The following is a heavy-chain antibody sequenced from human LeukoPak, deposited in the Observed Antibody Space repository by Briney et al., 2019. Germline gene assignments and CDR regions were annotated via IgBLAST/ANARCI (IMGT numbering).Heavy chain of an antibody. D-gene: IGHD3-3*01. J-gene: IGHJ6*02. CDR3: ARAPHLSYDFWSGYSYGMDV. Sequence: ASVKVSCKASGYTFTSYDINWVRQATGQGLEWMGWMNPNSGNTGYAQKFQGGVTMTRNTSISTAYMELSSLRSEDTAVYYCARAPHLSYDFWSGYSYGMDVWGQGTTVTVSS. V-gene: IGHV1-8*01. CDR2: MNPNSGNT. CDR1: GYTFTSYD.